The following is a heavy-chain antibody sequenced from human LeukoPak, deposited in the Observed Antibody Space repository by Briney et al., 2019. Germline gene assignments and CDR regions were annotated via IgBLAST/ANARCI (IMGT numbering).Heavy chain of an antibody. V-gene: IGHV3-66*02. Sequence: GGSLRLSCAASGFTFSSYTMNWVRQAPGKGLEWVSVIYGGGSTYYADSVKGLFTISRDNSKNTLYLQMNSLRAEDTAVYYCAKDMVAKMGYFDYWGQGTLVTVSS. CDR1: GFTFSSYT. CDR3: AKDMVAKMGYFDY. J-gene: IGHJ4*02. CDR2: IYGGGST. D-gene: IGHD5-12*01.